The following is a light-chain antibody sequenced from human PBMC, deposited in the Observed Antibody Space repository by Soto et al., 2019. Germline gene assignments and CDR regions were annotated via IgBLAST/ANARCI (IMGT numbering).Light chain of an antibody. Sequence: QSALTQPRSVSGSPGQSVTISCTGTSSDVGGYNFVSWYQQHPGKTPKLMIYDVSKRPSGVPVRFSGSKSGNTASLTISGLQAEDETDYYCCSYTGDYTLLFGGGTKLTVL. CDR1: SSDVGGYNF. CDR2: DVS. CDR3: CSYTGDYTLL. J-gene: IGLJ2*01. V-gene: IGLV2-11*01.